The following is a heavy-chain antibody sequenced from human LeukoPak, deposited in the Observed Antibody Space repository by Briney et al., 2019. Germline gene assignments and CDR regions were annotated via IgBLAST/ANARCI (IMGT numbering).Heavy chain of an antibody. Sequence: SETLSLTCTVFGASVSSGDYHWSWVRQAPGKGLEWIGHNQNPSYNPSLKSRVVISIHTSRNQFSLTLNTVTAADTATYFCVTYFVNGGGRGHWGPGALVTVSS. CDR3: VTYFVNGGGRGH. J-gene: IGHJ4*02. CDR1: GASVSSGDYH. V-gene: IGHV4-61*08. D-gene: IGHD3-9*01. CDR2: HNQNP.